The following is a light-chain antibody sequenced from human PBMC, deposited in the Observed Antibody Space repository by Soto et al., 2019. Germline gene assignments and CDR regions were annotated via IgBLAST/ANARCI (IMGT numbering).Light chain of an antibody. CDR1: QSVSSTY. J-gene: IGKJ1*01. CDR3: QQYATAPLT. V-gene: IGKV3-20*01. Sequence: EIPLTQSPGTLSLSPGERATLSCRASQSVSSTYLAWYQKRPGQAPRLLIYGASSRATGIPDRFSGSGSGTDFTLTISRLEPEDFAVYYCQQYATAPLTFGQGTKVEIK. CDR2: GAS.